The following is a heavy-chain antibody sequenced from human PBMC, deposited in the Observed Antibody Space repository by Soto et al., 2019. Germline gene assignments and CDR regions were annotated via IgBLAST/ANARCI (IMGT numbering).Heavy chain of an antibody. J-gene: IGHJ3*01. CDR2: LYDVDGS. D-gene: IGHD1-1*01. CDR3: ATWHEREHAFDV. CDR1: GLTISGKKY. Sequence: DVQLVESGGGLIQPGESLRLSCAAFGLTISGKKYVAWVRQAPGKGLAWVSALYDVDGSFYADSVTGRFTTSSDSSKTTVYLQMNDLRPDGTAVYYCATWHEREHAFDVWGQGTTVTISS. V-gene: IGHV3-53*01.